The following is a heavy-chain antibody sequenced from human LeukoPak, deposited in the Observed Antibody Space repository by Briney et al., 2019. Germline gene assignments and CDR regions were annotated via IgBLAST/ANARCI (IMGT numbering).Heavy chain of an antibody. J-gene: IGHJ4*02. CDR1: GYSISSGYY. CDR2: IYHSGST. Sequence: SETLSLTCAVSGYSISSGYYWGWIRQPPGKGLEWLGSIYHSGSTNYNPSLKSRATISVDTPKNQFSLKLSSVTAADTAVYYCARLRYCSNTNCYYYFDYWGPGSLVSVSS. CDR3: ARLRYCSNTNCYYYFDY. V-gene: IGHV4-38-2*01. D-gene: IGHD2-2*01.